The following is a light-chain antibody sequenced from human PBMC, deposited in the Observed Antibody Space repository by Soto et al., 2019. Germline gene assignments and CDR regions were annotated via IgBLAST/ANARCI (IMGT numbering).Light chain of an antibody. Sequence: QSVLTQPPSVSGAPGQRVTISCTGSSSNIGAGYDVHWYQQLPGTAPKLLIYGNSNRPSGVPDRFSGSKSGTSASLAITGLQAEDEADYYCQSSDSSLSGPHWVFGGGTKLTVL. CDR3: QSSDSSLSGPHWV. CDR2: GNS. J-gene: IGLJ3*02. V-gene: IGLV1-40*01. CDR1: SSNIGAGYD.